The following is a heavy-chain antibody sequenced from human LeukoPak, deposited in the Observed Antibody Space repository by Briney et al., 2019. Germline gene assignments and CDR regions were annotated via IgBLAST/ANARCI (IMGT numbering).Heavy chain of an antibody. J-gene: IGHJ4*02. CDR3: AKSGVVTNPAYYFDY. CDR2: LSGSGGST. V-gene: IGHV3-23*01. CDR1: GFTFSNYA. Sequence: HPGGSLRLSCAASGFTFSNYAMTWVRQAPGMGLEWVSTLSGSGGSTYYADSVKGRFTISRDNSKNTLCLQMNSLRAEDTAVYYCAKSGVVTNPAYYFDYWGQGTLVTVSS. D-gene: IGHD3-3*01.